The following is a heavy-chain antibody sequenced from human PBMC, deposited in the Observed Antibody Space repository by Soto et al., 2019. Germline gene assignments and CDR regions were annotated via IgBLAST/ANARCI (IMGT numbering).Heavy chain of an antibody. J-gene: IGHJ4*02. CDR2: IYYRGST. Sequence: SETLSLTCTVSGGSISSSSYYWGWIRQPPGKGLEWIGSIYYRGSTYYNPSLKSRVTISVDTSKNQFSLKLSSVTAADTAVYYCARHAVHSSDFTDYWGQGTLVTVSS. CDR1: GGSISSSSYY. D-gene: IGHD6-19*01. CDR3: ARHAVHSSDFTDY. V-gene: IGHV4-39*01.